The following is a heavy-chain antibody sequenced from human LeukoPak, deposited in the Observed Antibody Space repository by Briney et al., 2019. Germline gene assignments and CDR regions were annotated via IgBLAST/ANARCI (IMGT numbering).Heavy chain of an antibody. CDR1: GYTFTGYH. CDR3: ARDPGYCSGGSCYLD. Sequence: ASVKVSCKASGYTFTGYHTHWVRQAPGQGLEWMGWINPNSGGTNYAQKFQGRVTMTRDTSISTAYMELSRLRSDDTAVYYCARDPGYCSGGSCYLDWGQGTLATVSS. D-gene: IGHD2-15*01. V-gene: IGHV1-2*02. CDR2: INPNSGGT. J-gene: IGHJ4*02.